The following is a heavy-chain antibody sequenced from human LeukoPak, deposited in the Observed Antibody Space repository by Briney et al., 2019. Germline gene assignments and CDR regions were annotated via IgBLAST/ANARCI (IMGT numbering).Heavy chain of an antibody. CDR1: GGSISSYY. D-gene: IGHD4-17*01. CDR2: IHYSGST. J-gene: IGHJ4*02. CDR3: ARGYGDYVTVDY. Sequence: PSETLSLTCTVSGGSISSYYWSWIRQPPGKGLEWIGYIHYSGSTNYNPSLKSRVTISVDTSKNQFSLKVSSVTAADTAVYYCARGYGDYVTVDYWGQGTLVTVSS. V-gene: IGHV4-59*01.